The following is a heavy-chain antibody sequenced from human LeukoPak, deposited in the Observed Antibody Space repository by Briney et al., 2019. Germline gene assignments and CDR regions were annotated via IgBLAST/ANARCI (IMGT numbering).Heavy chain of an antibody. Sequence: GRSLRLSCAASGFTFSSYWMHWVRQAPGKGLVWVSRINSDGSSTSYADSVKGRFTISRDNAKNSLYLQMNSLRAEDTAVYYCATNRNGYDLKDYWGQGTLVTVSS. D-gene: IGHD5-12*01. CDR1: GFTFSSYW. CDR2: INSDGSST. J-gene: IGHJ4*02. V-gene: IGHV3-74*01. CDR3: ATNRNGYDLKDY.